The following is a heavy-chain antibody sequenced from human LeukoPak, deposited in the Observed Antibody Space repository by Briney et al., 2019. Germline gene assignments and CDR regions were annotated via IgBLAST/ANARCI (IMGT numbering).Heavy chain of an antibody. CDR3: ARDSVSKRYCSSTSCYVWFDP. V-gene: IGHV1-2*02. D-gene: IGHD2-2*01. J-gene: IGHJ5*02. CDR1: GYTFTGYY. CDR2: INPNSGGT. Sequence: ASVKVSCKASGYTFTGYYMHWVRQAPGQGLEWVGWINPNSGGTNYAQKFQGRVTMTRDTSISTAYMELSRLRSDDTAVYYCARDSVSKRYCSSTSCYVWFDPWGQGTLVTVSS.